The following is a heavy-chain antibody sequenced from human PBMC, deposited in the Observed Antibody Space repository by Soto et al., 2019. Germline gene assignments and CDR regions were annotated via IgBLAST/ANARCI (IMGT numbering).Heavy chain of an antibody. CDR1: GYTFTSYG. Sequence: QVQLVQSGAEVKKPGASVKVSCKASGYTFTSYGISWVRQAPGQGLEWMGWISAYNGNTNYAQKLQGRVTMTTDTATSTAYRERGSLRSDDTAVYYCARVTVGGVVITPYYYYGMDVWGQGTTVTVSS. J-gene: IGHJ6*02. CDR2: ISAYNGNT. D-gene: IGHD3-22*01. V-gene: IGHV1-18*01. CDR3: ARVTVGGVVITPYYYYGMDV.